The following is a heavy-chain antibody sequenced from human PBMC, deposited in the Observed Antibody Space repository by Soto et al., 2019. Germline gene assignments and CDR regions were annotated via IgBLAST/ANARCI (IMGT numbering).Heavy chain of an antibody. D-gene: IGHD3-3*01. Sequence: QVQLQESGPGLVKPSETLSLNCTVTGGAISGYYWTWIRQSDGEGLEWIGRIYSTGSTNYNPSLKRRVTIPLDTSMNYCSLRLSSVTAADTAVYYCARGQRFSDWFDPWGQGTLVTVSS. J-gene: IGHJ5*02. V-gene: IGHV4-4*07. CDR2: IYSTGST. CDR3: ARGQRFSDWFDP. CDR1: GGAISGYY.